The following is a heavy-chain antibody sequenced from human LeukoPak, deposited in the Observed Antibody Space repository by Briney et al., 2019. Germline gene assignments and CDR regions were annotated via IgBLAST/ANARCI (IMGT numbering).Heavy chain of an antibody. D-gene: IGHD3-9*01. Sequence: GASVKVSCKASGYTFTSYGISWVRQAPGQGLEWMGWISAYNGNTNYAQKLQGRVTMTTDTSTSTAYMELRSLRSDDTAMYYCARHGLSVGVLTGYYAYWGQGTLVTVSS. J-gene: IGHJ4*02. CDR2: ISAYNGNT. V-gene: IGHV1-18*01. CDR1: GYTFTSYG. CDR3: ARHGLSVGVLTGYYAY.